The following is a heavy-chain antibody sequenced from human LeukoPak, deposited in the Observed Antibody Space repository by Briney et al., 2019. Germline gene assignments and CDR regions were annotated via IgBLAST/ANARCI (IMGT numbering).Heavy chain of an antibody. CDR2: IWNDGSSK. J-gene: IGHJ4*02. CDR1: GFTFRTYD. Sequence: GGSLRLACAASGFTFRTYDMHWVRQAPGKGLEWVAAIWNDGSSKHYGDSVKGRFTISRDNSKNTVYLQMNSLRVEDTAVYYCAKVLGGTGYFDYWGQGTLVTVSS. D-gene: IGHD3-16*01. V-gene: IGHV3-33*06. CDR3: AKVLGGTGYFDY.